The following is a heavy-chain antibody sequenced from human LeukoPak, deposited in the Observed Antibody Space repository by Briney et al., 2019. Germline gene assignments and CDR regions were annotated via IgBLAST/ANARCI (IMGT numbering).Heavy chain of an antibody. CDR3: AREFVVVVAATIY. Sequence: GGSLRLSCAASGFTFSSYTMHWVRQAPGKGLEWVAVISYDGSNKYYADSVKGRFTISRDNSKNTLYPQMNSLRPEDTAVYYCAREFVVVVAATIYWGQGTLVTVSS. V-gene: IGHV3-30*04. CDR1: GFTFSSYT. CDR2: ISYDGSNK. J-gene: IGHJ4*02. D-gene: IGHD2-15*01.